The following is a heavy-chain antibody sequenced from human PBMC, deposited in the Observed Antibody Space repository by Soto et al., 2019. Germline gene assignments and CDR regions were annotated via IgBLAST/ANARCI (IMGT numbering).Heavy chain of an antibody. Sequence: QVQLQESGPGLVKPSQTLSLTCTVSGDSISSGTYYWNWIRQHPGKGLEWIGYIYYSVNTYYNPSLKSRVTISVDTSKNQFSLRLSSVTAADTAVYYCASTTMLRGVNHWYFDLWGRGTLVTVSS. CDR2: IYYSVNT. CDR3: ASTTMLRGVNHWYFDL. V-gene: IGHV4-31*03. CDR1: GDSISSGTYY. D-gene: IGHD3-10*01. J-gene: IGHJ2*01.